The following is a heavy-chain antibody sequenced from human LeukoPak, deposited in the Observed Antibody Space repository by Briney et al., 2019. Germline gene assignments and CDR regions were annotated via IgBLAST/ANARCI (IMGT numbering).Heavy chain of an antibody. J-gene: IGHJ4*02. D-gene: IGHD1-26*01. CDR2: ISPGGGTT. CDR1: GFAFGSEA. CDR3: ARRGGSYHFPPYYFDY. Sequence: PGGSLRLSCAVSGFAFGSEAMSWVRQSPARGLEWVASISPGGGTTYYADSVKGRFTISRDNSKNTLYLQMNSLRAEDTAVYYCARRGGSYHFPPYYFDYWGQGTLVTVSS. V-gene: IGHV3-23*01.